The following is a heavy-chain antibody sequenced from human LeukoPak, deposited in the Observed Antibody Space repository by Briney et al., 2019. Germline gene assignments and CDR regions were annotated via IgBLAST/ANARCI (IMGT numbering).Heavy chain of an antibody. Sequence: SETLSLTCTVSGGSTSSSSYYWVCIRPPPGKGREWFGSIYDSGSTYYNPPRESRLTIPVDTTKNQFSLKLSSVTTADTAVYYCERQNSGYYYSVYYWGEGTLVTVSS. D-gene: IGHD5-12*01. CDR1: GGSTSSSSYY. CDR3: ERQNSGYYYSVYY. CDR2: IYDSGST. V-gene: IGHV4-39*01. J-gene: IGHJ4*02.